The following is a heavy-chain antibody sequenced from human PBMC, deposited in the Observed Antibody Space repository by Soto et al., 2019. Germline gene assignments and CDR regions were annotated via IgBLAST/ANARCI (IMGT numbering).Heavy chain of an antibody. J-gene: IGHJ6*02. CDR3: AKESYSSSWYQTYYSYGMDV. D-gene: IGHD6-13*01. CDR1: GFTFSSYA. Sequence: GGSLRLSCAASGFTFSSYAMSWVRQAPGKGLEWVSAISGSGGSTYYADSVKGRFTISRDNSKNTLYLQMNSLRAEDTAVYYCAKESYSSSWYQTYYSYGMDVWGQGTTVTVSS. V-gene: IGHV3-23*01. CDR2: ISGSGGST.